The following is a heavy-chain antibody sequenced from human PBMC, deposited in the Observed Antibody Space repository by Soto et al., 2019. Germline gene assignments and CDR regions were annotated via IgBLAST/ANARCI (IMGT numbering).Heavy chain of an antibody. CDR1: GGSFSGYY. V-gene: IGHV4-34*01. CDR2: INHSGST. CDR3: ARATLKTMVRGVMPFLRRLNWFDP. D-gene: IGHD3-10*01. J-gene: IGHJ5*02. Sequence: SETLSLTCAVYGGSFSGYYWSWIRQPPGKGLEWIGEINHSGSTNYNPSLKSRVTISVDTSKNQFSLKLSSVTAADTAVYYCARATLKTMVRGVMPFLRRLNWFDPWGQGTLVTVSS.